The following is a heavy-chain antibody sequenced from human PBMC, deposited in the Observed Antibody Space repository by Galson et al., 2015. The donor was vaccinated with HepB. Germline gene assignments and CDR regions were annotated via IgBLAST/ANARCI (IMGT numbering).Heavy chain of an antibody. J-gene: IGHJ4*02. V-gene: IGHV3-64D*06. CDR1: GFPFRNYG. CDR3: SPFDY. CDR2: ISNSGGST. Sequence: SLRLSCAAPGFPFRNYGMYWVRQAPGKRLEYVSGISNSGGSTDYADSVKGRFTISRDNSKKTLYLQMSSLRTEDTAVYYCSPFDYWGQGTLVTVSS.